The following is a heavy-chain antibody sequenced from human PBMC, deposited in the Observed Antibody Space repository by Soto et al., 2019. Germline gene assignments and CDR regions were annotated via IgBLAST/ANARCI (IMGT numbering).Heavy chain of an antibody. CDR2: ISGSGGST. D-gene: IGHD3-3*01. CDR3: XTLRFLGRFDI. CDR1: GFTFSSYA. V-gene: IGHV3-23*01. Sequence: EVQLLESGGGLVQPGGSLRLSCAASGFTFSSYAMSWVRQAPGKGLEWVSAISGSGGSTYYADSVKGRXTISXDNXXXXXXXXXXXXXXXXTXVYYXXTLRFLGRFDIWGQGTXVTVSX. J-gene: IGHJ3*02.